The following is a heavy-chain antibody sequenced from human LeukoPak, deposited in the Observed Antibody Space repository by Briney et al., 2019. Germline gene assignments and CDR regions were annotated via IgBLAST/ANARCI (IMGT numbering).Heavy chain of an antibody. J-gene: IGHJ4*02. D-gene: IGHD6-13*01. V-gene: IGHV3-23*01. Sequence: PGGSLRLSCAASGFTFSSYAMSWVRQAPGKGLEWVSGVSGSGGITYYADSVKGRFTISRDNPKNTLYLQMNSLRAEDAAVYYCARKWSSSYTSFDSWGQGTLVTVSS. CDR2: VSGSGGIT. CDR1: GFTFSSYA. CDR3: ARKWSSSYTSFDS.